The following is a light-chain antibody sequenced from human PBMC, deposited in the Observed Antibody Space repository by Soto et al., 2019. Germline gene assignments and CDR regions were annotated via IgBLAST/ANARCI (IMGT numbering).Light chain of an antibody. V-gene: IGLV1-40*01. CDR3: QSYDSSLSGSI. CDR2: VNS. Sequence: QLVLTQPPSVSGAPGQRVTVSCTGSSSNIGAGYDVHWYQQLPGTAPKLLIYVNSIRPSGVPDRFSGSKSDTSASLAITGLQAEDEADYYCQSYDSSLSGSIFGGGTKLTVL. J-gene: IGLJ2*01. CDR1: SSNIGAGYD.